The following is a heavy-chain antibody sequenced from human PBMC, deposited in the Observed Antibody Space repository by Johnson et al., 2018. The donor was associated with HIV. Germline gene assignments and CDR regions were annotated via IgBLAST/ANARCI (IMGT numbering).Heavy chain of an antibody. CDR2: ISYDGSNK. D-gene: IGHD3-10*01. V-gene: IGHV3-30-3*01. CDR3: ATELKDPI. CDR1: GFTFSSYA. Sequence: QVQVVESGGGVVQPGRSLRLSCAASGFTFSSYAMHWVRQAPGKGLEWVAVISYDGSNKYYADSVKGRFTISRDNSKNTLYLQMNSLRAEDTAVYYCATELKDPIWGQGTMVTVSS. J-gene: IGHJ3*02.